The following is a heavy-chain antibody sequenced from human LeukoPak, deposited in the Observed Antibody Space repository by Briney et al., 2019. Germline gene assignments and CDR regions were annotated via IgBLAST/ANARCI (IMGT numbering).Heavy chain of an antibody. D-gene: IGHD6-13*01. CDR2: IYTSGST. V-gene: IGHV4-4*07. J-gene: IGHJ4*02. CDR1: GGSISSYY. Sequence: SETLSLTCTVSGGSISSYYWSWIRQPAGKGLEWIGRIYTSGSTNYNPSLKSRVTMSVDTSKNQFSLKLSSVTAADTAVYYCARVQQAAAGTEEYYFDYWGQGTLVTVSS. CDR3: ARVQQAAAGTEEYYFDY.